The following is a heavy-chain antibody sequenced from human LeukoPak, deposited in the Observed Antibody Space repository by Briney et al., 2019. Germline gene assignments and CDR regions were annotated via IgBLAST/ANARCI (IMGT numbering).Heavy chain of an antibody. Sequence: ASVKVSCKTSGYTFNTYGITWVRQAPGQGLEWMGWISGYNDNTNYAQKVQGRVTMTTDTSTSTAYMELRSLRSDDTAVYYCARVGRLPNNYFDPWGQGTLVTVSS. CDR1: GYTFNTYG. J-gene: IGHJ5*02. V-gene: IGHV1-18*01. CDR2: ISGYNDNT. CDR3: ARVGRLPNNYFDP.